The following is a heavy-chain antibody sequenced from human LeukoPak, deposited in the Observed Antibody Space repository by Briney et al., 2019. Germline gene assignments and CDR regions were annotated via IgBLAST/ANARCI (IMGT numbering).Heavy chain of an antibody. J-gene: IGHJ6*03. CDR1: GYTFTSYG. CDR2: ISAYNGNT. Sequence: ASVKVSCKASGYTFTSYGISWVRQAPGQGLERMGWISAYNGNTNYAQKLQGRVTMTTDTSTSTAYMELRSLRSDDTAVYYCARMRPSYYYYYMDVWGKGTTVTISS. V-gene: IGHV1-18*01. CDR3: ARMRPSYYYYYMDV.